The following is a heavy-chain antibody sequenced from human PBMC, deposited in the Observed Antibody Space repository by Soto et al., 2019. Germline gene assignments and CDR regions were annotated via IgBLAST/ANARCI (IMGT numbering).Heavy chain of an antibody. J-gene: IGHJ3*02. V-gene: IGHV3-48*02. CDR3: ARRAVISWNDAPDAFDI. CDR2: ISSSSSTI. CDR1: GFTFSSYS. D-gene: IGHD1-1*01. Sequence: PGGSLRLSCAASGFTFSSYSMNWVRQAPGKGLEWVSYISSSSSTIYYADSVKGRFTISRDNAKNSLYLQMNSLRDEDTAVYYCARRAVISWNDAPDAFDIWGQGTMVTVSS.